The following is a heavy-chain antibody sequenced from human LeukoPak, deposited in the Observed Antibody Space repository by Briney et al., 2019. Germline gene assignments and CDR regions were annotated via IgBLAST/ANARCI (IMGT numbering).Heavy chain of an antibody. D-gene: IGHD4-17*01. V-gene: IGHV3-30*02. Sequence: GGSLRLSCVASEFTFSSYALHWVRQAPGKGLEWVAFIRYDGSNKYYADSVKGRFTISRDNSKNSLYLQMNSLRAEDTAMYCCARVNYGDYLPSFDYWGQGTLVTVSS. CDR2: IRYDGSNK. CDR1: EFTFSSYA. CDR3: ARVNYGDYLPSFDY. J-gene: IGHJ4*02.